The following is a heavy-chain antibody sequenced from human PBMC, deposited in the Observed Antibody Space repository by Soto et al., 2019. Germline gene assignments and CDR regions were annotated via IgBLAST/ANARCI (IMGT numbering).Heavy chain of an antibody. CDR3: ASGIAVVGYVHYYYYGMDV. CDR2: IYYSGST. CDR1: GGSVSSGSYY. D-gene: IGHD6-19*01. J-gene: IGHJ6*02. Sequence: SEPRSLTCTVSGGSVSSGSYYWSWIRQPPGKGLEWIGYIYYSGSTNYNPSLKSRVTISVDTSKNQFSLKLSSVTAADTAVYYCASGIAVVGYVHYYYYGMDVWGQGTTVTIS. V-gene: IGHV4-61*01.